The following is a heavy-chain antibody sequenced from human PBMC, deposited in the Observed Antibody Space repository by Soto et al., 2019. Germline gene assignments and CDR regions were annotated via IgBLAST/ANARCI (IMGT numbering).Heavy chain of an antibody. Sequence: PGGSLRLSCSASGFTFSIYAMHWVRQAPGKGLEYVSSISTNGGNTHYADSVKGRFTISRDNSKNTHYLQMSNLRAEDTAVYYCVKGEYYYDSAAYYPFAHWGQGTLVTV. CDR1: GFTFSIYA. V-gene: IGHV3-64D*06. CDR2: ISTNGGNT. J-gene: IGHJ4*02. D-gene: IGHD3-22*01. CDR3: VKGEYYYDSAAYYPFAH.